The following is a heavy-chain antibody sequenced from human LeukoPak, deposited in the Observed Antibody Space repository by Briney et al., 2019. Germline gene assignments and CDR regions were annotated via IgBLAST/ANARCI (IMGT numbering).Heavy chain of an antibody. CDR3: ARGSSGWAVTRY. CDR2: INPNSGGT. CDR1: GYTFTGYY. J-gene: IGHJ4*02. V-gene: IGHV1-2*02. Sequence: VASVNVSCTPSGYTFTGYYMHCVRHAPRQGLERMGWINPNSGGTNYAQKFQGRVTMTRDTSISTSYMELSRLRSDATAVYYCARGSSGWAVTRYWGQGTLVTVSS. D-gene: IGHD6-19*01.